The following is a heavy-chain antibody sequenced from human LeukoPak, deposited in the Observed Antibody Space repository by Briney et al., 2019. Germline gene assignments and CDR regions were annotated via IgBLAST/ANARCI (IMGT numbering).Heavy chain of an antibody. D-gene: IGHD2-2*01. CDR2: ISAYNGNT. CDR3: AISTTEYCSSTSCYDAPPSYYYYYYMDV. V-gene: IGHV1-18*01. CDR1: GYTFTSYG. Sequence: ASVKVSCKASGYTFTSYGISWVRQAPGQGLEWMGWISAYNGNTNYAQKLQGRVTITADESTSTAYMELSSLRSEDTAVYYCAISTTEYCSSTSCYDAPPSYYYYYYMDVWGKGTTVTVSS. J-gene: IGHJ6*03.